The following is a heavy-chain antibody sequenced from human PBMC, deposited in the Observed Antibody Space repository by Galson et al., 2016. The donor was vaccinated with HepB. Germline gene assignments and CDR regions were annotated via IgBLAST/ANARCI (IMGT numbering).Heavy chain of an antibody. CDR3: AITTSGDGGNDD. Sequence: SETLSLTCGVSGGSISTNNWWNWVRQPPGKGLEWIREIYHSGYTNYHPSLTSRVTIAVDKSKNQFSLKLSSVTAANPAMYFCAITTSGDGGNDDWAPGTLVTVSS. V-gene: IGHV4-4*02. CDR2: IYHSGYT. J-gene: IGHJ4*02. D-gene: IGHD2-2*01. CDR1: GGSISTNNW.